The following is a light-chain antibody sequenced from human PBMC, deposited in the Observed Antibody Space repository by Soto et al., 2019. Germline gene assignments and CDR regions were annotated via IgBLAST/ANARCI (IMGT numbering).Light chain of an antibody. CDR2: DAS. V-gene: IGKV3-11*01. CDR3: QQRSSWPPLT. Sequence: EIALTHSPATLSLSPGQRPTLSCRASQSVSVFLTWYQQKPGQAPRLLVYDASQRATGIPHRFSGSGSGTAFFLPISRLQPADFAVYYCQQRSSWPPLTFGGGTKVDIK. CDR1: QSVSVF. J-gene: IGKJ4*01.